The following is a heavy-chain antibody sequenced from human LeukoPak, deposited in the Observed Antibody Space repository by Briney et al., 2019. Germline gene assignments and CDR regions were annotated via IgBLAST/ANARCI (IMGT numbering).Heavy chain of an antibody. Sequence: PGGSLRLSCAASRFNFNSFVMGWVRQPPGKGLEWVSSISTSSGYIFHADSLKGRVTISRDNAKNSLYLQMNSLRAEDTAVYYCARDRGSYFDYWGQGTLVTVSS. V-gene: IGHV3-21*06. CDR3: ARDRGSYFDY. CDR2: ISTSSGYI. CDR1: RFNFNSFV. J-gene: IGHJ4*02. D-gene: IGHD3-16*01.